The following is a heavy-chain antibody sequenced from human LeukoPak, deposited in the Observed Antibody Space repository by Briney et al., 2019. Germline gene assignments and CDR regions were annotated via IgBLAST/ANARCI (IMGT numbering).Heavy chain of an antibody. CDR3: ARDLTTVTKGFDI. J-gene: IGHJ3*02. CDR2: VLYSGIT. D-gene: IGHD4-17*01. CDR1: GGSISTHY. V-gene: IGHV4-59*11. Sequence: PSETLSLTCTISGGSISTHYWTGLGQPPGKGLEWIGYVLYSGITNYNPSLRSRITISVDTSQNQFSLSLRSVTAADTAVYYCARDLTTVTKGFDIWGQGTMVTVSS.